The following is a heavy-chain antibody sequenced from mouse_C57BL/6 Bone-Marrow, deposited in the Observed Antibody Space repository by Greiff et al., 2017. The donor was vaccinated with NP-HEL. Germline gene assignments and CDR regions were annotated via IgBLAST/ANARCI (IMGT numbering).Heavy chain of an antibody. Sequence: DVQLQESGPGLVKPSQSLSLTCSVTGYSITSGYYWNWIRQFPGNKLEWMGYISYDGSNNYNPSLKNRISITRDTSKNQFFLKLNSVTTEDTATYYCAGNWALYYYAMDYWGQGTSVTVSS. D-gene: IGHD4-1*01. J-gene: IGHJ4*01. V-gene: IGHV3-6*01. CDR2: ISYDGSN. CDR3: AGNWALYYYAMDY. CDR1: GYSITSGYY.